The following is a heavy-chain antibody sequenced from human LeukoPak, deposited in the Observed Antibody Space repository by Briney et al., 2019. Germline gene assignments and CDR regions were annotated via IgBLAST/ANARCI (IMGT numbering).Heavy chain of an antibody. D-gene: IGHD6-13*01. V-gene: IGHV1-2*02. CDR3: ARDRGQYSSSWYGGGFDP. Sequence: GASVKVPCKASGYTFTGYYMHWVRQAPGQGLEWMGWINPNSGGTNYAQKFQGRVTMTRDTSISTAYMELSRLRSDDTAVYYCARDRGQYSSSWYGGGFDPWGQGTLVTVSS. CDR2: INPNSGGT. J-gene: IGHJ5*02. CDR1: GYTFTGYY.